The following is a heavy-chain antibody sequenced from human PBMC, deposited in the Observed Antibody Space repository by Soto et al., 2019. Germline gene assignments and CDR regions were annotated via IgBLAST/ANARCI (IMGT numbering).Heavy chain of an antibody. CDR3: ARLPDKRPTHTDYYYMDV. CDR2: IYYSGST. J-gene: IGHJ6*03. D-gene: IGHD1-1*01. CDR1: GGSISSGGYY. V-gene: IGHV4-61*08. Sequence: SETLPLTCTVSGGSISSGGYYWSWIRQPPGKGLEWIGYIYYSGSTNYNPSLKSRVTISVDTSKNQFSLKLSSVTAADTAVYYCARLPDKRPTHTDYYYMDVWGKGTTVTVSS.